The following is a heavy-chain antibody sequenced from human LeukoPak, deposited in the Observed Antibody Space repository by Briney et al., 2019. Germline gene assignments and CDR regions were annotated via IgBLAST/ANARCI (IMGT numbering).Heavy chain of an antibody. J-gene: IGHJ2*01. Sequence: GGSLRLSCAASGFTFSSYSMNWVRQAPGKGLEWVSSISRSSTYIYYAESVKGRFTVSRDNAKNSLYLQMNSLRAEDTAVYYCARDQVPYWYFDLWGRGTLVTVSS. V-gene: IGHV3-21*01. CDR2: ISRSSTYI. CDR3: ARDQVPYWYFDL. CDR1: GFTFSSYS.